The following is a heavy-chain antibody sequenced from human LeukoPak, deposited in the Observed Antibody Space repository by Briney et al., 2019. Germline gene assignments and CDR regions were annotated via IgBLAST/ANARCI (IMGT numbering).Heavy chain of an antibody. D-gene: IGHD3-16*02. V-gene: IGHV4-34*01. CDR2: INHSGST. Sequence: SETLSLTCAVYVGSFRGYYWSWIRQPPGKGLEWIGEINHSGSTNYNPSLKSRVTISVDTSKNQFSLKLSSVTAADTAVYYCAGGPNTYDYVWGSYRSSDYWGQGTLVTVSS. CDR1: VGSFRGYY. CDR3: AGGPNTYDYVWGSYRSSDY. J-gene: IGHJ4*02.